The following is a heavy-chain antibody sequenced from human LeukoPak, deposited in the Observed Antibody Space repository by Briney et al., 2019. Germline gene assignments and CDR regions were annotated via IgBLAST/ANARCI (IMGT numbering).Heavy chain of an antibody. CDR1: GFTLSDYE. V-gene: IGHV3-48*03. J-gene: IGHJ4*02. Sequence: GGSLRLSCAASGFTLSDYEINWVRQAPGKGLEWVSYISSSGSTRYSADSVKGRFTMSRDNAKNSLYLQMNSLRAEDTAVYYCARSFDFWGQGTVVSVSS. CDR2: ISSSGSTR. CDR3: ARSFDF.